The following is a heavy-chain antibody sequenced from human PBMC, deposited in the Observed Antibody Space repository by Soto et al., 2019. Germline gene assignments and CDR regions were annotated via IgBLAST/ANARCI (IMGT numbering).Heavy chain of an antibody. CDR1: GGSISSSNW. J-gene: IGHJ5*02. D-gene: IGHD6-13*01. Sequence: PSETLSLTCAVSGGSISSSNWWSWVRQPPGKVLEWLGVIYHSGSTNYNPSLKSRVTISVDKSKNQFSLKLSSVTAADTAVYYCARGGYCSSWYGWCDPWGQGTLVTVSS. V-gene: IGHV4-4*02. CDR2: IYHSGST. CDR3: ARGGYCSSWYGWCDP.